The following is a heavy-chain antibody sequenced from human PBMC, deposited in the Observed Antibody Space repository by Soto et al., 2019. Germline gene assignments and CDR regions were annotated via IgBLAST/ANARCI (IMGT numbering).Heavy chain of an antibody. V-gene: IGHV1-3*04. J-gene: IGHJ6*02. Sequence: QVQLVQSGAEVKKPGASVKVSCKARRYTFSTYKVHWVRQAPGQGLEWMGWINTGNGDTRYSQKFQDRVTVTSDTSTLTAFMELGSLTFEDTAVYYCARDEDVWGQGTMVTVSS. CDR3: ARDEDV. CDR2: INTGNGDT. CDR1: RYTFSTYK.